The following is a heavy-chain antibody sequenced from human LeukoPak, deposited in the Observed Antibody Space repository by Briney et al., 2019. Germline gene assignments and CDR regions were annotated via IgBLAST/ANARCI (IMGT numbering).Heavy chain of an antibody. J-gene: IGHJ4*02. CDR2: INPSGGST. D-gene: IGHD6-13*01. CDR1: GYTFTSYY. V-gene: IGHV1-46*01. Sequence: ASVKVSCKASGYTFTSYYMHWVRQAPGQGLEWMGIINPSGGSTSYAQKFQGRVTMTRDTSTSTVYMELSSLRSEDTAVYYCARDFGHSSSSALSGYDYWGQGTLVTVSS. CDR3: ARDFGHSSSSALSGYDY.